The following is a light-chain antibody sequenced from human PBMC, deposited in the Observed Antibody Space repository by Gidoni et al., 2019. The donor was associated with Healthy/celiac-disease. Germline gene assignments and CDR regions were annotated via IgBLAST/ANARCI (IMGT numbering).Light chain of an antibody. V-gene: IGKV3-11*01. CDR2: DAS. CDR3: QQRSNWPPIT. Sequence: IVLTQSPATLYLSPGERATLSCRASQSVSSYLGWYQQKPGQAPRLLIYDASNRATGIPARFSGSGSGTDFTLTISSLEPEDFAVYYCQQRSNWPPITFGQGTRLEIK. J-gene: IGKJ5*01. CDR1: QSVSSY.